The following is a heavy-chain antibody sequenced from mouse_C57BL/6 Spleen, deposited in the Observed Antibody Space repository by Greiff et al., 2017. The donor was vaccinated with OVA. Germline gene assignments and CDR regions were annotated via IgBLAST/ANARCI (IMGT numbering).Heavy chain of an antibody. CDR2: FYLGSGSI. CDR1: GYTFTEYT. D-gene: IGHD1-1*01. J-gene: IGHJ1*03. Sequence: VQLQQSGAELVKPGASVKLSCKASGYTFTEYTIHWVKQRSGQGLEWIGWFYLGSGSIKYNEKFKDKATLTADKSSRTVYMELSRLTSVDPAVYSSENHEVSDCYGSSPYWYFDVWGTGTTVTVSA. CDR3: ENHEVSDCYGSSPYWYFDV. V-gene: IGHV1-62-2*01.